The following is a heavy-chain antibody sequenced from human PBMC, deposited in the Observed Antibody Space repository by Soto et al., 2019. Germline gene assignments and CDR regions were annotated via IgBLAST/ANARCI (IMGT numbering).Heavy chain of an antibody. CDR3: ATQTGLYYYGLDV. V-gene: IGHV4-59*01. CDR2: IFYSGST. CDR1: GGSINAFF. Sequence: SETLSLTCTVSGGSINAFFWSWVRQPPGKGLESIGYIFYSGSTNYNPSLKSRVTISLDTSKTQFSLNLTSVTAADTAVYYCATQTGLYYYGLDVWGQGTMVTVSS. J-gene: IGHJ6*02.